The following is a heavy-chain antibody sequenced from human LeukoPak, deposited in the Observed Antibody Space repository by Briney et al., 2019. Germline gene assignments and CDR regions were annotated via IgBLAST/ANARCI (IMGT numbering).Heavy chain of an antibody. CDR2: ISYDGSNK. Sequence: GGSLTLSCAASGFTFSSYGMHWLRQAPGKGLEWVAVISYDGSNKYYADSVKGRFTISRDNSKNTLYLQMNSLRAEDTAVYYCAKAGVDTAMALDYWGQGTLVTVSS. CDR3: AKAGVDTAMALDY. J-gene: IGHJ4*02. D-gene: IGHD5-18*01. CDR1: GFTFSSYG. V-gene: IGHV3-30*18.